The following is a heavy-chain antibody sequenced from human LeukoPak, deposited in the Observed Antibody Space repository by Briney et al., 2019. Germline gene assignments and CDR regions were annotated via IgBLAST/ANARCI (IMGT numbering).Heavy chain of an antibody. V-gene: IGHV3-15*01. CDR1: GFTFSNAW. CDR3: TRSGYPFDY. D-gene: IGHD5-12*01. J-gene: IGHJ4*02. CDR2: KSKTDGGTT. Sequence: PGGSLRLSCAASGFTFSNAWMSWVRQAPGKGLEWVGRKSKTDGGTTDYAAPVKGRFTISRDDSKNMLYLQMNSLKTEDTAVYYCTRSGYPFDYWGQGTLVTVSS.